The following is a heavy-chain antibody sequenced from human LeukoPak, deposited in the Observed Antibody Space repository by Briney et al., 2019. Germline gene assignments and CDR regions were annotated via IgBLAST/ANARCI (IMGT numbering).Heavy chain of an antibody. J-gene: IGHJ5*02. CDR3: ASQDHYDTGWLNWFDP. V-gene: IGHV4-39*07. Sequence: SETLSLTCTVSGDSINNNEYYWGWIRQPPGKGLQWIGSISYRGSIFYNSFFKSRVFLSVDTSKNQFSLNLTSVTAADTALYYCASQDHYDTGWLNWFDPWGQGVLVTVSS. CDR1: GDSINNNEYY. D-gene: IGHD3-16*01. CDR2: ISYRGSI.